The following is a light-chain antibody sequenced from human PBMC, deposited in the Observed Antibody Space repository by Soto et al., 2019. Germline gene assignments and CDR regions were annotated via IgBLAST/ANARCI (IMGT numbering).Light chain of an antibody. J-gene: IGKJ2*01. CDR3: QQYGSSPPYT. CDR2: GSS. CDR1: QSVSNNY. V-gene: IGKV3-20*01. Sequence: EVVLTQSPGTLSLSPGERATLSCRASQSVSNNYLAWYQQKPGQAPRLVIFGSSDRATGIPDRFSGSGSGTDFTLTISRLEPEDFGVYYCQQYGSSPPYTFGQGTKLEIK.